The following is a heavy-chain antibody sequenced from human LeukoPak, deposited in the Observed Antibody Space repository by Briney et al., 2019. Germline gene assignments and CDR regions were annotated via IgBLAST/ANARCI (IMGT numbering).Heavy chain of an antibody. J-gene: IGHJ4*02. CDR2: MNPNSGNT. V-gene: IGHV1-8*01. D-gene: IGHD1-1*01. Sequence: ASVKVSCKASGYTFTSYDINWVRQATGQGLEWMGWMNPNSGNTGYAQKFQGRVTMTRNTSISTAYMELSSLRSEDTAVYYCATSILGPTYNFDYWGQGTLVTVSS. CDR1: GYTFTSYD. CDR3: ATSILGPTYNFDY.